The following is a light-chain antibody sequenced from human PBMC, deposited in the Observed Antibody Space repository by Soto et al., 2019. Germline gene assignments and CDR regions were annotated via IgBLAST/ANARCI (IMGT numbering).Light chain of an antibody. Sequence: EIVLTQSPATLSLSPGERATLSCRASQTINNYLAWYQHKPGQAPRLLVYDAAYRAIGNPARFSGSESGTDFTLTISSLEPEDFAVYYCQQRSDWPPRLTFGGETKVEIK. CDR1: QTINNY. V-gene: IGKV3-11*01. CDR3: QQRSDWPPRLT. CDR2: DAA. J-gene: IGKJ4*01.